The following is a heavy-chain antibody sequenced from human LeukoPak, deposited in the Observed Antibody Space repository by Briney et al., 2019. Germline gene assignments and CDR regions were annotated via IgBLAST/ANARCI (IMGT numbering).Heavy chain of an antibody. Sequence: GGSLRLSCAASGFTFSSYSMNWVRQAPGKGLEWVSSISSSSSYIYYADSVKGRFTISRDNAKNSPYLQMNSLRAEDTAVYYCASSLNGGLDYWGQGTLVTVSS. J-gene: IGHJ4*02. D-gene: IGHD4-23*01. CDR2: ISSSSSYI. CDR1: GFTFSSYS. V-gene: IGHV3-21*01. CDR3: ASSLNGGLDY.